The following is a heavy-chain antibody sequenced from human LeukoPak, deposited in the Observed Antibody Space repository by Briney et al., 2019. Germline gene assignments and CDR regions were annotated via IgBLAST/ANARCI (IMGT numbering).Heavy chain of an antibody. CDR2: INPSGGST. V-gene: IGHV1-46*01. J-gene: IGHJ4*02. CDR3: ARDLRYGGNSRPVLAWDY. Sequence: ASVKVSCKASEYTFTSYYMHWVRQAPGQGLEWMGIINPSGGSTSCAQKFQGRVTMTRDTSTSTVYMELSSLRAEDTAVYYCARDLRYGGNSRPVLAWDYWGQGTLVTVSS. CDR1: EYTFTSYY. D-gene: IGHD4-23*01.